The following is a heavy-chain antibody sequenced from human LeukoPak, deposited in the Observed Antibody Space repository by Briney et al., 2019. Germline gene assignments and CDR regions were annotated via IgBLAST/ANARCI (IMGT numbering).Heavy chain of an antibody. CDR2: IYYSGST. V-gene: IGHV4-39*07. J-gene: IGHJ4*02. CDR3: ARSGSGYLRYYFDY. Sequence: SETLSLTCSVSGGSINSRPYYWGWIRQPPGKGLEWIGNIYYSGSTYYNPSLRSRVTISVDTSKNQFSLKLSSVTAADTAVYYCARSGSGYLRYYFDYWGQGTLVTVSS. D-gene: IGHD5-12*01. CDR1: GGSINSRPYY.